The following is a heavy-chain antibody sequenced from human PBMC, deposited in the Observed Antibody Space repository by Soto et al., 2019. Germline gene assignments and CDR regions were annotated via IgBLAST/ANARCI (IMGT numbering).Heavy chain of an antibody. CDR3: ARGGYSSNDAFDI. D-gene: IGHD5-18*01. CDR2: IYYSGST. V-gene: IGHV4-59*01. J-gene: IGHJ3*02. Sequence: QVQLQESGPGLVKPSETLSLTCTVSGGSISSYYWSWIRQPPGKGLEWIGYIYYSGSTNYNPSLKSRVTISVDTSKNQFSLKLSSVTAADTAVYYCARGGYSSNDAFDIWGQGTMVTVSS. CDR1: GGSISSYY.